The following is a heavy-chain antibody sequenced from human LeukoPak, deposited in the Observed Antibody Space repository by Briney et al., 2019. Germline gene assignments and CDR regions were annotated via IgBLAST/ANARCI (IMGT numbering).Heavy chain of an antibody. Sequence: PGGSLRLSCAASGFTFSSSAMSWVRQAPGKGLEWVSSISGSGSGGSTYYADSVKGRFTISRDNSKNTLYLQMNSLKTEDTAVYYCNVDYYDSHNYFDYWGQGTLVTVSS. D-gene: IGHD3-22*01. CDR1: GFTFSSSA. CDR2: ISGSGSGGST. J-gene: IGHJ4*02. CDR3: NVDYYDSHNYFDY. V-gene: IGHV3-23*01.